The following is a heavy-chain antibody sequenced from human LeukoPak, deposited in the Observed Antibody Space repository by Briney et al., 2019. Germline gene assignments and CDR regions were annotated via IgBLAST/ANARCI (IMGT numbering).Heavy chain of an antibody. J-gene: IGHJ4*02. CDR3: ARGVAAAGNDY. Sequence: GGSLRLSCAASGFSVISNYMTWVRQAPGKGLEWVSDIYSSDVTYYADSVKGRFTISRDYSKNALYLQMNSLRVDDTAVYYCARGVAAAGNDYWGQGSLVTVSS. D-gene: IGHD6-13*01. CDR2: IYSSDVT. CDR1: GFSVISNY. V-gene: IGHV3-53*01.